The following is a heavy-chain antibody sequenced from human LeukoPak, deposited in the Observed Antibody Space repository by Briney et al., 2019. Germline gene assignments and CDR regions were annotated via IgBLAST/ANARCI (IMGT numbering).Heavy chain of an antibody. CDR2: ISYDGSNK. CDR1: GFTFSSYA. CDR3: ARAGGDYGSGRKPLDL. D-gene: IGHD3-10*01. Sequence: PGGSLRLSCAASGFTFSSYAMHWVRQAPGKGLELVAVISYDGSNKYYADSVKGRFTISRDNSKNTLYLQMNSLRAEDTAVYYCARAGGDYGSGRKPLDLWGRGTLVTVSS. V-gene: IGHV3-30-3*01. J-gene: IGHJ2*01.